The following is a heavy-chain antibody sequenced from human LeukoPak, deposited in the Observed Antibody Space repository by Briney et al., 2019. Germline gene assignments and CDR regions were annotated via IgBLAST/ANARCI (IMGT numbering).Heavy chain of an antibody. CDR3: ARDCGGGSCYGAFDI. CDR1: GASIRSGDYY. D-gene: IGHD2-15*01. V-gene: IGHV4-30-4*01. J-gene: IGHJ3*02. Sequence: PSETLSLTCTVSGASIRSGDYYWSWIRQPPGKGLEWIGYIYDSGSTYYNPSLKSRITISVDTSENRFSLKLSSVTATDTAVYYCARDCGGGSCYGAFDIWGQGTMVTVSS. CDR2: IYDSGST.